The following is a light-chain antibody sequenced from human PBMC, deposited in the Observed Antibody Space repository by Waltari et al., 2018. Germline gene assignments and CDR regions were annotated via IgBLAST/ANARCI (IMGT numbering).Light chain of an antibody. CDR1: QSVSSD. Sequence: VLTQSPGTLSLSPGAVGTLSCRASQSVSSDLAWYPQKPGQAPRLIIHGASIRATGIPARFSGSGSGTEFTLTISSLQSEDSAVYYCQQYNKWPPGTFGQGTKVEIK. CDR2: GAS. V-gene: IGKV3-15*01. CDR3: QQYNKWPPGT. J-gene: IGKJ1*01.